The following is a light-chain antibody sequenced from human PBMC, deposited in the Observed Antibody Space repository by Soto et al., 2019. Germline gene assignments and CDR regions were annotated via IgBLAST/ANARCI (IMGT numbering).Light chain of an antibody. V-gene: IGLV2-23*02. Sequence: QSALNQPASVFGSPGQSITIPCTGTSGDVGGYNLVSWYQQHPGKAPKLMIYEVTERPSGVSNRFSGSKSGNTASLTISGLQPDDEADYYCCSYAGNSEVFGTGTKVTVL. J-gene: IGLJ1*01. CDR1: SGDVGGYNL. CDR2: EVT. CDR3: CSYAGNSEV.